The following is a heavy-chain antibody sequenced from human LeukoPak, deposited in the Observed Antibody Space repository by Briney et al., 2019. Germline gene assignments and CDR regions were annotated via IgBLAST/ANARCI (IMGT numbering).Heavy chain of an antibody. CDR1: GYTFTGYY. CDR2: VNPNSGGT. Sequence: ASVKVSCKASGYTFTGYYMHWVRQAPGQGLEWMGWVNPNSGGTNYAQKFQGRVTMTRDTSISTAYMELSRLRSDDTAVYYCARDGDGYNSFDYWGQGTLVTVSS. J-gene: IGHJ4*02. D-gene: IGHD5-24*01. V-gene: IGHV1-2*02. CDR3: ARDGDGYNSFDY.